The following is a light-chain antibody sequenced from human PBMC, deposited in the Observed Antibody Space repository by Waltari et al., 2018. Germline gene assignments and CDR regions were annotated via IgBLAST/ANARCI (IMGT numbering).Light chain of an antibody. CDR1: QNVGKY. J-gene: IGKJ1*01. Sequence: EFLLMQSLGTVSVSPGEGVTLSCRSSQNVGKYLAWYQQRPGQPPRPLIYHASNRAIGIPDRFSGSGSGTDFSLTISRLEPEDFAVYYCQKYVTLPATFGQGTKIEIK. CDR3: QKYVTLPAT. V-gene: IGKV3-20*01. CDR2: HAS.